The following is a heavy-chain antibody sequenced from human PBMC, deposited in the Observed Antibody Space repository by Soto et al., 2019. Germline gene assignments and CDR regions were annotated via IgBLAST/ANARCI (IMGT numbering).Heavy chain of an antibody. CDR2: IYPGDSDT. Sequence: GESLTISCKGSGYSFTSYWIGWVRQMPGKGLEWMGIIYPGDSDTRYSPSFQGQVTISADKSISTAYLQWNSLKASDTAMYYCARHGVAGPYYYYYMDVWGKGTTVTVS. CDR3: ARHGVAGPYYYYYMDV. CDR1: GYSFTSYW. V-gene: IGHV5-51*01. D-gene: IGHD2-15*01. J-gene: IGHJ6*03.